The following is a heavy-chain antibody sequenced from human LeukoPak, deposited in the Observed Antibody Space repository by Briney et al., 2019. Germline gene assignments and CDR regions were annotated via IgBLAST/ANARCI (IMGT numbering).Heavy chain of an antibody. V-gene: IGHV4-34*01. CDR2: ISHSGST. CDR1: GGSFSGYY. D-gene: IGHD2-2*01. J-gene: IGHJ6*02. Sequence: PSETLSLTCAVYGGSFSGYYWSWIRQPPGKGLEWIGEISHSGSTNYNPSLKSRVTISVDTSKNQFSLKLSSVTAADTAVYYCARQRVYCSSTSCYLGSGMDVWGQGTTVTVSS. CDR3: ARQRVYCSSTSCYLGSGMDV.